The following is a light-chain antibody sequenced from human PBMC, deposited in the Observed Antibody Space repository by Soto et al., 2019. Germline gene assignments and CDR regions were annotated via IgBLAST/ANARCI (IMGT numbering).Light chain of an antibody. CDR2: DAS. CDR3: QQRSNCPLT. CDR1: PSVSSY. Sequence: EIVLTQSPATLSLSPGERATLSCRASPSVSSYLAWYQQKPGQAPRLLIYDASNRATGIPARFSGSGSGTDFTLTISSLEPEDFAVYYCQQRSNCPLTFGQGTKV. J-gene: IGKJ1*01. V-gene: IGKV3-11*01.